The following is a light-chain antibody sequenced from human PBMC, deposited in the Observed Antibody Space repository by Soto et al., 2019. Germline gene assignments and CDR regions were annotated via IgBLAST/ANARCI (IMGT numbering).Light chain of an antibody. CDR1: QSINNY. CDR2: AAT. J-gene: IGKJ2*01. V-gene: IGKV1-39*01. CDR3: QQSYNSPYT. Sequence: DIQMTQSPSSLSASLGDRVTITCRASQSINNYLNWYQQEEGKAPKILIYAATSLQSGVPSRFSGSGSGTEFTLTISILQPGDFATYCCQQSYNSPYTFGLGTKLEIK.